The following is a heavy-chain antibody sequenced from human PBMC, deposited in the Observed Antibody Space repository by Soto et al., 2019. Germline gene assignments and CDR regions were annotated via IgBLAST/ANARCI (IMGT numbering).Heavy chain of an antibody. D-gene: IGHD3-9*01. CDR3: ARHRMRDWRVFTPPASFDS. Sequence: PSETLSLTCTVSDASMKSGGQYWGWIRQPPGKALEWIGSVSDSGSTYYNLSLKSRVTISVDKSKNQFSLTLTSVTAADTAVYFCARHRMRDWRVFTPPASFDSWGQGLLVTVSS. CDR1: DASMKSGGQY. CDR2: VSDSGST. V-gene: IGHV4-39*01. J-gene: IGHJ4*02.